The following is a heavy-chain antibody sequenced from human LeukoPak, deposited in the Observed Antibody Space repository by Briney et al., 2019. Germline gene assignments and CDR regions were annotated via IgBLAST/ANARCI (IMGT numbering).Heavy chain of an antibody. CDR2: IKQDGSEK. CDR3: ARDGGRGWNPNFDY. D-gene: IGHD6-19*01. V-gene: IGHV3-7*01. Sequence: GGSLRLSCAASGFIFSDYWMSWVRQAPGKGLEWVAIIKQDGSEKYYVDSVKGRFTISRDNAKNSLYLQMNSLRVEDTAVYYCARDGGRGWNPNFDYWGQGTLVTVSS. CDR1: GFIFSDYW. J-gene: IGHJ4*02.